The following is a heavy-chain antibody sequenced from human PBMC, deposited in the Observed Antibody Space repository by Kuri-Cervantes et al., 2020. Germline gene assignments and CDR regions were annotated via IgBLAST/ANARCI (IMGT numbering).Heavy chain of an antibody. J-gene: IGHJ4*02. CDR3: AKDLYYDSSGYYHY. CDR1: GFTFDDYA. V-gene: IGHV3-9*01. CDR2: ISWNSGSI. D-gene: IGHD3-22*01. Sequence: SLKISCAASGFTFDDYAMHWVRQAPGKGLEWVSGISWNSGSIDYADSVKGRFTISRDNAKTSLFLQMNSLRPEDTAFYYCAKDLYYDSSGYYHYWGQGTLVTVSS.